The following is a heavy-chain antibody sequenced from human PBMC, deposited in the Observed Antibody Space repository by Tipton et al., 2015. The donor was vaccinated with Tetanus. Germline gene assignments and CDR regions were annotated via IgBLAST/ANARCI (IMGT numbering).Heavy chain of an antibody. D-gene: IGHD6-19*01. CDR3: ARAEYSSGWFSTDRDYYYGMDV. CDR2: IYYNTGGT. V-gene: IGHV4-31*03. CDR1: GGSISSGGYF. J-gene: IGHJ6*02. Sequence: TLSLTCTVSGGSISSGGYFWSWIRQLPGKGLEWIGYIYYNTGGTYYNPSLKSRVTISEDTSKNQFSLKLSSVTAADTAVYYCARAEYSSGWFSTDRDYYYGMDVWGQGTTVTVSS.